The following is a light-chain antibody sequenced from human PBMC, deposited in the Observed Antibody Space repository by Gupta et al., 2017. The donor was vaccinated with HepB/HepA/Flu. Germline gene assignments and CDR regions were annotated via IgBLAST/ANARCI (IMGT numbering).Light chain of an antibody. CDR3: QQRVRTPWT. CDR2: TTS. CDR1: HIITRY. V-gene: IGKV1-39*01. J-gene: IGKJ1*01. Sequence: DTQVAQSPSSLSASVGDRVNITCRTSHIITRYLNWYQQKPGKAPKVLIYTTSRVQSGVPSRFSGSGSGTDFTLTISRLQPEDFATYYCQQRVRTPWTFGQGTKVEIK.